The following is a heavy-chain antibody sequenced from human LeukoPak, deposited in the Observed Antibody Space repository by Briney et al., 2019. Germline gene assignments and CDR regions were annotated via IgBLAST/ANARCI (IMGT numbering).Heavy chain of an antibody. V-gene: IGHV3-11*01. CDR1: GFTFTDYY. J-gene: IGHJ4*02. Sequence: GGSLRLSCAASGFTFTDYYMSWIRQAPGKGLEWVAYISTTNTMSYSVSVKGRFTISRDNAKNSLYLQMSSLRAGDTAVYYCAREGPPFDSWGQGALVTVSS. CDR3: AREGPPFDS. CDR2: ISTTNTM.